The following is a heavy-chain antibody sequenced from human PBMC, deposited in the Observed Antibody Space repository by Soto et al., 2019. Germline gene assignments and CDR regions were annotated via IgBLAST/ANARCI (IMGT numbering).Heavy chain of an antibody. Sequence: VASVKVSCKASGYTFTSYAMHWVRQAPGQRLEWMGWINAGNGNTKYSQKFQGRVTITRDTSASTAYMELSSLRSEDTAVYYCYLHNHPYSGSRRTIDYWGQGTLVTVSS. V-gene: IGHV1-3*01. CDR3: YLHNHPYSGSRRTIDY. D-gene: IGHD1-26*01. J-gene: IGHJ4*02. CDR2: INAGNGNT. CDR1: GYTFTSYA.